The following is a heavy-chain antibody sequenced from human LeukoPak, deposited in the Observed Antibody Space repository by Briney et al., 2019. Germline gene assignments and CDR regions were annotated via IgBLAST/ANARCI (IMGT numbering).Heavy chain of an antibody. CDR1: GGSISSGSYY. D-gene: IGHD3-22*01. Sequence: SETLSLTCTVSGGSISSGSYYWSWIRQPAGKGLEWIGRIYTSGSTNYNPSLKSRVTISVDTSKNQFSLKLSSVTAADTAVYYCASVYYYDSRAYYGAEWDWYFDLWGRGTLVTVSS. V-gene: IGHV4-61*02. CDR3: ASVYYYDSRAYYGAEWDWYFDL. J-gene: IGHJ2*01. CDR2: IYTSGST.